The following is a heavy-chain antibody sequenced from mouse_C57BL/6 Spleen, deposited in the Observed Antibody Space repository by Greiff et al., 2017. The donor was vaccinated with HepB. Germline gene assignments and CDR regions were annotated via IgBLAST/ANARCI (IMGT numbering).Heavy chain of an antibody. CDR3: ARHGTTVVARYFDV. D-gene: IGHD1-1*01. V-gene: IGHV5-6*01. CDR2: ISSGGSYT. J-gene: IGHJ1*03. Sequence: EVQVVESGGDLVKPGGSLKLSCAASGFTFSSYGMSWVRQTPDKRLEWVATISSGGSYTYYPDSVKGRFTISRDNAKNTLYLQMSSLKSEDTAMYYCARHGTTVVARYFDVWGTGTTVTVSS. CDR1: GFTFSSYG.